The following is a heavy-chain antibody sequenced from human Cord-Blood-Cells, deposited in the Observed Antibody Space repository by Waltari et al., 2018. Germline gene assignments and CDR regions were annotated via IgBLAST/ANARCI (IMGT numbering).Heavy chain of an antibody. D-gene: IGHD4-17*01. J-gene: IGHJ4*02. CDR2: INHSGST. CDR3: ARLGVLMTTVSPDFDY. V-gene: IGHV4-34*01. Sequence: QVQLQQWGAGLLKPSETLSLTCAVYGGSFSGYYWSGIRQPPGKGLEWIGEINHSGSTNYNPSLKSRVTISVDTSKNQFSLKLSSVTAADTAVYYCARLGVLMTTVSPDFDYWGQGTLVTVSS. CDR1: GGSFSGYY.